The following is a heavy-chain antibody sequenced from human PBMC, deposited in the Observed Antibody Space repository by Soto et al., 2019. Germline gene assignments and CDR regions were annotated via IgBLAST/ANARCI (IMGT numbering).Heavy chain of an antibody. CDR3: AREYSGMLSNSLDY. CDR1: GYTFTSYG. D-gene: IGHD1-26*01. V-gene: IGHV1-18*04. Sequence: ASVKVSCKASGYTFTSYGISWVRQAPGQGLEWMGWISAYNGNTNYAQKLQGRVTMTTDTSTSTAYMELRSLRSDDTAVYYCAREYSGMLSNSLDYWGQGTLVTVSS. J-gene: IGHJ4*02. CDR2: ISAYNGNT.